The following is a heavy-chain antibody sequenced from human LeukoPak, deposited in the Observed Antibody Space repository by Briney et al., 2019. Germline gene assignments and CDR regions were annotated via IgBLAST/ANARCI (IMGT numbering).Heavy chain of an antibody. CDR1: GYTFTSYG. CDR3: ARDPRIAAAPNCFDP. CDR2: ISAYNGNT. V-gene: IGHV1-18*01. D-gene: IGHD6-13*01. J-gene: IGHJ5*02. Sequence: ASVKVSCKASGYTFTSYGISWVRQAPGQGLEGMGWISAYNGNTNYAQKLQGRVTMTTDTSTSTAYMELRSLRSDDTAVYYCARDPRIAAAPNCFDPWGQGTLVTVSS.